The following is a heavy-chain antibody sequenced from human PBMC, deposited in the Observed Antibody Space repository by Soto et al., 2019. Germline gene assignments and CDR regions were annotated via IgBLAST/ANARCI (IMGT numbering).Heavy chain of an antibody. CDR1: GFSFTSHS. D-gene: IGHD2-21*02. CDR2: ISPSSNTI. V-gene: IGHV3-48*01. J-gene: IGHJ4*02. CDR3: ARTATFDY. Sequence: EVQLVESGGGLVQPGGSLRLSCAASGFSFTSHSMNWVRQAPGKGLEWLSYISPSSNTIYYAYSVRGRFTISRDNAKNSLYLQMNSLRPEDTAVYYCARTATFDYWGQGTLVTVSS.